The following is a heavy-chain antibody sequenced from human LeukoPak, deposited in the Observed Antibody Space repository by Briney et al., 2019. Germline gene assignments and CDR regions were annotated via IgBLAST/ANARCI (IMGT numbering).Heavy chain of an antibody. CDR2: IYTSGST. Sequence: PSQTLSLTCTVSGGSISSGSYYWSWIRQPAGKGLEWIGRIYTSGSTNYNPSLKSRVTISVDTSKNQFSLKLSSVTAADTAMYYCARAGGIFRGIYSSAKNYYMDVWGKGTTVTVSS. CDR1: GGSISSGSYY. D-gene: IGHD3-10*01. V-gene: IGHV4-61*02. CDR3: ARAGGIFRGIYSSAKNYYMDV. J-gene: IGHJ6*03.